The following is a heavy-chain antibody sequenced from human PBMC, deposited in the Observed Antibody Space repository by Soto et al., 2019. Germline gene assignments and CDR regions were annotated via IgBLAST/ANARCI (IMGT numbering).Heavy chain of an antibody. CDR2: ISSSSNYI. V-gene: IGHV3-21*01. J-gene: IGHJ3*02. D-gene: IGHD1-26*01. Sequence: PGGSLRLSCAASGFTFSGYSMNWVRQAPGKGLEWVSSISSSSNYIYYADSVKGRFTISRDNAKNSLFLQMNSLRAEDTAVYYCATMYSGSYFAAFDIWGQGTMVTVSS. CDR1: GFTFSGYS. CDR3: ATMYSGSYFAAFDI.